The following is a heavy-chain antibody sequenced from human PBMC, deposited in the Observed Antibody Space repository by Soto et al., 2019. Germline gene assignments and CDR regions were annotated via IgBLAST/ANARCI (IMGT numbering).Heavy chain of an antibody. J-gene: IGHJ4*02. CDR3: ARPRGYHGYDIIDY. CDR1: GFVFSSYS. CDR2: ISPSSDDI. D-gene: IGHD5-12*01. V-gene: IGHV3-21*01. Sequence: EVQLVESGGGLVKPGGSLRLSCAASGFVFSSYSMNWVRQVPGKGLEWVSSISPSSDDIHYADSVKGRFTISRDNAKNSLYLQMNSLRGEDTAVYYCARPRGYHGYDIIDYWGQGALVTVSS.